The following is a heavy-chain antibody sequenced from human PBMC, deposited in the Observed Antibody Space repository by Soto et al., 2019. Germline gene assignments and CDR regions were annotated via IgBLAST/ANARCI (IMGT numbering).Heavy chain of an antibody. D-gene: IGHD3-3*01. CDR3: AILNYDFWSGSTYGMDV. Sequence: FTSSWISWVRQMPGKGLEWMGRIDPSDSYTNYSPSFQGHVTISADKSISTAYLQWSSLKASDTAMYYCAILNYDFWSGSTYGMDVWGQGTTVTVSS. J-gene: IGHJ6*02. V-gene: IGHV5-10-1*01. CDR1: FTSSW. CDR2: IDPSDSYT.